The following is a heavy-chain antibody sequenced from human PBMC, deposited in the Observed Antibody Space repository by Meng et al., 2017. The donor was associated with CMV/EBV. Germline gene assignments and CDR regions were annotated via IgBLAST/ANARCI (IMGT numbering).Heavy chain of an antibody. CDR2: IYYSGST. CDR1: GGSISSSSYY. J-gene: IGHJ5*02. CDR3: ARVSNWNDIWFDP. D-gene: IGHD1-20*01. V-gene: IGHV4-39*07. Sequence: SETLSLTCTVSGGSISSSSYYWGWIRQPPGKGLEWIGSIYYSGSTYYNPSLKSRVTISVDTSKNQFSLKLSSVTAADTAVYYCARVSNWNDIWFDPWGQGTLVTVSS.